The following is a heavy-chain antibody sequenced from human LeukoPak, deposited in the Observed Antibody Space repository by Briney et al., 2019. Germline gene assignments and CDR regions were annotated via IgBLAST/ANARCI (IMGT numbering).Heavy chain of an antibody. Sequence: GGSLRLSCAASGFTVSSNYMSWVRQAPGKGLEWVSVIYSGGSTYYADSVKGRFTISRDNSKNTLYLQMNSLRAEDTAVYYCARGRDGYNSLYWGQGTLVTVSS. D-gene: IGHD5-24*01. CDR3: ARGRDGYNSLY. J-gene: IGHJ4*02. CDR2: IYSGGST. V-gene: IGHV3-53*01. CDR1: GFTVSSNY.